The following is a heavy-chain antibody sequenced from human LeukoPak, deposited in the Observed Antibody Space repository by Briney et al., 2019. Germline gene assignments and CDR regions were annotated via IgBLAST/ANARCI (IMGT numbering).Heavy chain of an antibody. Sequence: MPSETLSFTCTVSGVSISSSSYYWGWIRQPPGKGLEWIGSIYYSGSTYYNPSLKSRVTISVDTSKNQFSLKLSSVTAADTAVCYCARRGYSAWFGVDYWGQGTLVTVSS. CDR2: IYYSGST. CDR3: ARRGYSAWFGVDY. J-gene: IGHJ4*02. D-gene: IGHD3-10*01. V-gene: IGHV4-39*01. CDR1: GVSISSSSYY.